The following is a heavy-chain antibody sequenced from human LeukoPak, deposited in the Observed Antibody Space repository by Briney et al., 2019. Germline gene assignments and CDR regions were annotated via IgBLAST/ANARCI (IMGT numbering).Heavy chain of an antibody. CDR3: ARDAIGYYDSSGYAWFDP. CDR2: INPNSGGT. Sequence: ASVKVSCKASVYTFTGYYMHWVRQAPGQGLEWMGWINPNSGGTNYAQKFQGRFTMTRDTSISAAYMELSRLRSDDTAVYYCARDAIGYYDSSGYAWFDPWGQGTLVTVSS. V-gene: IGHV1-2*02. D-gene: IGHD3-22*01. J-gene: IGHJ5*02. CDR1: VYTFTGYY.